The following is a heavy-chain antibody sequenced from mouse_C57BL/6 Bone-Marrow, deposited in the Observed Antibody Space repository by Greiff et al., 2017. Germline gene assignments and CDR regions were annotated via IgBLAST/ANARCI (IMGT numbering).Heavy chain of an antibody. D-gene: IGHD1-1*02. Sequence: VQLKESGPELVKPGASVKISCKASGYSFTGYYMNWVKQSPEKSLEWIGEINPSTGGTTYNQKFKAKATLTVDKSSSTAYMQLKSLTSEDSAVYYCARDLWYPMDYWGQGTSVTVSS. J-gene: IGHJ4*01. CDR3: ARDLWYPMDY. CDR2: INPSTGGT. CDR1: GYSFTGYY. V-gene: IGHV1-42*01.